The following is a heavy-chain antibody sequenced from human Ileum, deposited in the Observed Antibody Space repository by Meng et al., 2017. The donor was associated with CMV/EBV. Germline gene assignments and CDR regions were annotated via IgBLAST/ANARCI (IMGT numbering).Heavy chain of an antibody. D-gene: IGHD5-24*01. Sequence: GGSLRLSCAASGFTFSSYAMHWVRQAPGKGLEWVAVISYDGSNKYYADSVKGRFTISRDNSKNTLYLQMNSLRAEDTAVYYCAKGGRGRWGQGTLVTVSS. J-gene: IGHJ4*02. CDR3: AKGGRGR. CDR2: ISYDGSNK. V-gene: IGHV3-30-3*01. CDR1: GFTFSSYA.